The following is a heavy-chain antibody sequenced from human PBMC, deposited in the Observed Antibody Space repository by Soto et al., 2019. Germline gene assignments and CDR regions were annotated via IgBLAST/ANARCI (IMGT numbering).Heavy chain of an antibody. CDR2: ISGSGGST. V-gene: IGHV3-23*01. Sequence: GSLRLSCAASGFTFSSYAMSWVRQAPGKGLEWVSAISGSGGSTYYADSVKGRFTISRDNSKNTLYLQMNSLRAEDTAVYYCAKGAVTTGINYYYGMDVWGQGTTVTVSS. J-gene: IGHJ6*02. D-gene: IGHD4-17*01. CDR1: GFTFSSYA. CDR3: AKGAVTTGINYYYGMDV.